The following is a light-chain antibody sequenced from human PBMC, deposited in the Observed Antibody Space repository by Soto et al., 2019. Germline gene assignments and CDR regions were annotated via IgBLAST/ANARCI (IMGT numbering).Light chain of an antibody. CDR1: RDLSGW. CDR3: QQLQRTPFT. Sequence: DIQMTQSPSSVSASVGDRVTITCRASRDLSGWLAWYQQKPGKAPKLLISAASSLQSGVPSRFSGSGSGTEFTLTISSLQPEDFATYHCQQLQRTPFTFGPGTTVDV. V-gene: IGKV1-12*01. J-gene: IGKJ3*01. CDR2: AAS.